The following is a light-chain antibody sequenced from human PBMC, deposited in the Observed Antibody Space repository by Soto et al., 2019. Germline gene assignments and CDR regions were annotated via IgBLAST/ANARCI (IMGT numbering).Light chain of an antibody. CDR3: CSYAGRYTPYV. CDR2: DVT. Sequence: QSVLTQPRSVSGSPGQSITISCSGTSSDVGGYNYVSWYQQHPGKAPKLIIYDVTKRPSGVPDRFSGSKSGNTASLTISGLQAEDEADYYCCSYAGRYTPYVFATGTKVPVL. J-gene: IGLJ1*01. V-gene: IGLV2-11*01. CDR1: SSDVGGYNY.